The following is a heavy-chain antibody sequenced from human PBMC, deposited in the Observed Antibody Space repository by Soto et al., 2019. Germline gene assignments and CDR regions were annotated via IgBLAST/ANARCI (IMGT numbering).Heavy chain of an antibody. CDR3: AKDQGGYMVSGMDV. Sequence: ASVKVSCKASGYTFTDYYIYWLRQAPGHGLERMGWINPNSGATNYAHNFQGRVTMTRDTSIRAAYMELSRLSSDDTAVYYCAKDQGGYMVSGMDVWGQGTTVTVSS. CDR1: GYTFTDYY. D-gene: IGHD2-2*02. CDR2: INPNSGAT. J-gene: IGHJ6*02. V-gene: IGHV1-2*02.